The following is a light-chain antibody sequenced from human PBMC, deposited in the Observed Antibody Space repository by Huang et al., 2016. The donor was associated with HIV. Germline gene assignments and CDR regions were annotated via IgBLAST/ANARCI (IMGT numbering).Light chain of an antibody. Sequence: DIVMTQTPLSLPVTPGEPASISCRSSQSLLDSDDGNTYLDWYLQKPGQSPQLLIYTLSDRASGVPDRVSGSGSGTEFTLKISRVEAEDVGVYYCMQRIEFPLTFGGGTKVEIK. CDR2: TLS. CDR3: MQRIEFPLT. J-gene: IGKJ4*01. CDR1: QSLLDSDDGNTY. V-gene: IGKV2-40*01.